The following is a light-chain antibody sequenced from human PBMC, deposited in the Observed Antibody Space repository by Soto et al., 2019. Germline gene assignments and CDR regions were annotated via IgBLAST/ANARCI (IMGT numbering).Light chain of an antibody. CDR2: GAD. V-gene: IGKV3-20*01. CDR3: QQYAGAPWT. J-gene: IGKJ1*01. CDR1: QTVSTNY. Sequence: EIVLTQSQGSLSLSPGERVTLSCRASQTVSTNYLAWYQQKPGQAPRLLIYGADNRATGIPDRFSGNGSGTDFTLTISRLEPEDFGVYYFQQYAGAPWTLGQRTRVEIK.